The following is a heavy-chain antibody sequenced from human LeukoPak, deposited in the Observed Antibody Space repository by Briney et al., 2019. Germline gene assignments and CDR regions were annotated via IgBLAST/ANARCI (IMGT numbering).Heavy chain of an antibody. D-gene: IGHD4/OR15-4a*01. CDR3: ARVKFNYGDHAFDI. V-gene: IGHV1-2*06. CDR1: GYTFTGYY. CDR2: INPNSGGT. Sequence: PSVKVSCKASGYTFTGYYMHWVRQAPGQGLEWMGRINPNSGGTNYAQRFQGRVTMTRDTSISTAYMELSRLRSDDTAVYYCARVKFNYGDHAFDIWGQGTMVTVSS. J-gene: IGHJ3*02.